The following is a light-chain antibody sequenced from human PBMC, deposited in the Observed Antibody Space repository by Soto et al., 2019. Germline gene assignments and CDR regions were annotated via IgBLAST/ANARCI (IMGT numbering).Light chain of an antibody. Sequence: QSVLTQPPSVSAAPGQKVTISCSGSSSNIGNHYVSWYQQVPGTAPKLLIYANNKRPSGIPDRFSGSNSGTSATLGITGLQTGDEADYYCGTWDTSLRTGWVFGGGTKLTVL. CDR3: GTWDTSLRTGWV. J-gene: IGLJ3*02. CDR1: SSNIGNHY. CDR2: ANN. V-gene: IGLV1-51*01.